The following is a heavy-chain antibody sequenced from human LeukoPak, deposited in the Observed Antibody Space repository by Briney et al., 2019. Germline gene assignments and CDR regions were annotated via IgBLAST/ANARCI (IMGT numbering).Heavy chain of an antibody. V-gene: IGHV4-59*01. D-gene: IGHD6-6*01. CDR3: GRMYTRSPYYFDY. CDR1: GGSINNYY. CDR2: IYHSGST. J-gene: IGHJ4*02. Sequence: SETLSLTCTLSGGSINNYYWSWIRPPPRKGREDIGYIYHSGSTNYNPSLKRRATISVEKSKNQFSLKLSSVTDAATAVYDCGRMYTRSPYYFDYWGQGTLVTVSS.